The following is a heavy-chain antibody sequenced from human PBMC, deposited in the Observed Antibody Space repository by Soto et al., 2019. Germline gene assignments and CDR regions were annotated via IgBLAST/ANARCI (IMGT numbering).Heavy chain of an antibody. V-gene: IGHV3-30*03. J-gene: IGHJ4*02. CDR1: GFPFTSYG. Sequence: QVQLVESGGGVVQPGRSLRLSCAGSGFPFTSYGMHWVREGPDKGLEWVAVISYDGSDKYYADSVKGRFTISRDTSKDMLYLQMNSLRPEDTALYYCVGGQYYFDYRGQGTLVIVSS. D-gene: IGHD2-15*01. CDR3: VGGQYYFDY. CDR2: ISYDGSDK.